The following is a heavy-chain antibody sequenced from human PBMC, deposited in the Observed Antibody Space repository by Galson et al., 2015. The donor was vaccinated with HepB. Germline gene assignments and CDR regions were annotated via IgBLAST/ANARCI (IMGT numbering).Heavy chain of an antibody. CDR3: ASGYSGYDDPRYGMDV. CDR1: GDSFTNYV. CDR2: IIPIFGTA. J-gene: IGHJ6*02. Sequence: SVKVSCKASGDSFTNYVISWVRQAPGQGLEWMGGIIPIFGTANYAQKFQGRVTITADESTSTAYMEVSSLRSEDTAVYYCASGYSGYDDPRYGMDVWGQGTTVTVSS. V-gene: IGHV1-69*13. D-gene: IGHD5-12*01.